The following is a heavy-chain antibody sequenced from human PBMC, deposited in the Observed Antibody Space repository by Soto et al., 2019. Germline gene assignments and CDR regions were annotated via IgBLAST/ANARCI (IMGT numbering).Heavy chain of an antibody. CDR1: GYTFTSYA. Sequence: ASVKVSCKASGYTFTSYAMHWVRQAPGQRLEWMGWINAGNGNTKYSQKFQGRVTITRDTSASTAYMELSSLRSEDTAVYYCARDGDKAMAPDYWGQGTLVTVS. D-gene: IGHD5-18*01. CDR3: ARDGDKAMAPDY. J-gene: IGHJ4*02. CDR2: INAGNGNT. V-gene: IGHV1-3*01.